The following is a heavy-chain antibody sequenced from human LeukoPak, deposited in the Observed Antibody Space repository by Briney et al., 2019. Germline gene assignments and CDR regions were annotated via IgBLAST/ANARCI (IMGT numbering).Heavy chain of an antibody. V-gene: IGHV4-39*01. CDR1: GGSISSSSYY. CDR3: ARRGAAFDI. D-gene: IGHD1-26*01. Sequence: LSETLSLTCTVSGGSISSSSYYWGWIRQPPGKGLEWIGETYSGGSTYSDPSLKSQVTISVDTSKNQFSLKLSSVTAADTAVYYCARRGAAFDIWGQGTMVTVSS. J-gene: IGHJ3*02. CDR2: TYSGGST.